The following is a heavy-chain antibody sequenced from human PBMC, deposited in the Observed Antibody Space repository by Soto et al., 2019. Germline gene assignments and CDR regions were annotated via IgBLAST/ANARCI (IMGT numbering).Heavy chain of an antibody. V-gene: IGHV3-23*01. D-gene: IGHD4-17*01. J-gene: IGHJ5*02. CDR2: ISGSGGST. CDR1: GFTFSSYA. CDR3: AKERWVAP. Sequence: EVQLLESGGGLAQPGGSLRLSCAASGFTFSSYAMSWVRQAPGKGLEWVSLISGSGGSTYYAGSVKGRFTISRDNSENTLYLQMNSLGAEDTAVYYCAKERWVAPWGQGTLVTVSS.